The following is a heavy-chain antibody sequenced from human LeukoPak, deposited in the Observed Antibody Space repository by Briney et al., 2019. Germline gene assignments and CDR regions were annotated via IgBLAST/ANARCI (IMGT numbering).Heavy chain of an antibody. V-gene: IGHV3-33*01. CDR2: IWHDGSND. CDR3: ARENLLWFGESRSGLDY. Sequence: PGGSLRLSCAASGFIFSSYGMHWVRQAPGKGLEWVARIWHDGSNDDYADSVKGRFTISRDNSKNTLYLQMNSLRAEDTAVYYCARENLLWFGESRSGLDYWGQGTLVTVSS. D-gene: IGHD3-10*01. J-gene: IGHJ4*02. CDR1: GFIFSSYG.